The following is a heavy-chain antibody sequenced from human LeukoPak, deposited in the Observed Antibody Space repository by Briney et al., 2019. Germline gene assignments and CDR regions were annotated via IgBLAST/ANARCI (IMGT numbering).Heavy chain of an antibody. Sequence: GESLRLSCAASGFTFSSYGMHWVRRAPGKGLEWVAVISYDGSNKYYADSVKGRFTISRDNSKNTLYLQMNSLRAEDTAVYYCAKGRNRITMIVVVIGYFDYWGQGTLVTVSS. CDR2: ISYDGSNK. J-gene: IGHJ4*02. D-gene: IGHD3-22*01. V-gene: IGHV3-30*18. CDR1: GFTFSSYG. CDR3: AKGRNRITMIVVVIGYFDY.